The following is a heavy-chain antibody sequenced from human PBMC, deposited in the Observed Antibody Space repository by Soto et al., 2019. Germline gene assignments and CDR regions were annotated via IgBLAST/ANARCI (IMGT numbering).Heavy chain of an antibody. J-gene: IGHJ4*02. Sequence: GGSLRLSWAASGCTFSSYARRWVRQVPGKGLEWISHISSSGGSTYYADSVKGRFTISRDNSKNTLHMQLNSLRAEDTAVYYCAQYYYDYWGQGTLVTVSS. CDR2: ISSSGGST. CDR1: GCTFSSYA. CDR3: AQYYYDY. V-gene: IGHV3-23*01.